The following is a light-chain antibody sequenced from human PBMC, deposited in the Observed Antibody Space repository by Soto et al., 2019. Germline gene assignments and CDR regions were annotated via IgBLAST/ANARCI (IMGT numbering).Light chain of an antibody. CDR3: QQRSNWPRIT. J-gene: IGKJ4*01. CDR2: DAS. Sequence: EIVLTQSPATLSLSPGERATLSCRASQIVSNYLAWYQQKPGQAPRLLIYDASNRATGIPARFSGSGSGTDFTLTISSLEPEDFTVYYCQQRSNWPRITFGGGTKVEIK. CDR1: QIVSNY. V-gene: IGKV3-11*01.